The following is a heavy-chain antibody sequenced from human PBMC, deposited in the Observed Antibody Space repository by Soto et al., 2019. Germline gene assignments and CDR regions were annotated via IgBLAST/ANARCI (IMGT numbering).Heavy chain of an antibody. CDR2: IYHSGST. Sequence: TLSLTCTVSGGSISSYYWSWIRQPPGKGLEWIGYIYHSGSTYYNPSLKSRVTISVDRSKNQFSLKLSSVTAADTAVYYCARAIQHYDFWSGYPDPHYRMAVWGQGTTVTVSS. D-gene: IGHD3-3*01. CDR3: ARAIQHYDFWSGYPDPHYRMAV. J-gene: IGHJ6*02. V-gene: IGHV4-30-2*01. CDR1: GGSISSYY.